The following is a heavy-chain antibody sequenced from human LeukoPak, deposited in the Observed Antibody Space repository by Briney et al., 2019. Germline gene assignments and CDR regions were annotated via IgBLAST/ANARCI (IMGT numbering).Heavy chain of an antibody. CDR2: IYTSGST. D-gene: IGHD6-19*01. V-gene: IGHV4-61*02. CDR3: AGGGWSQFDY. J-gene: IGHJ4*02. CDR1: GGSISSGSYY. Sequence: SQTLSHTCTVSGGSISSGSYYWSWIRQPAGKGLEWIGRIYTSGSTNYNPSLKSRVTISVDTSKNQFSLKLSSVTAADTAVYYCAGGGWSQFDYWGQGTLVTVSS.